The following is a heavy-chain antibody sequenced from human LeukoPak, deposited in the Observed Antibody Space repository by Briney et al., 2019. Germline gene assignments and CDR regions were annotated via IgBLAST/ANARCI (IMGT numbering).Heavy chain of an antibody. Sequence: ASVKVSFKASGYTFTDYALHLKRQAPGQSLERKGWITTGRGKRHFSHEFQLRSTFTRSTSASKVYMDLHEQRSKATAVYYCARGGKQWRGGNYFDSWGQGTLVAVSS. D-gene: IGHD6-19*01. CDR1: GYTFTDYA. J-gene: IGHJ4*02. V-gene: IGHV1-3*03. CDR3: ARGGKQWRGGNYFDS. CDR2: ITTGRGKR.